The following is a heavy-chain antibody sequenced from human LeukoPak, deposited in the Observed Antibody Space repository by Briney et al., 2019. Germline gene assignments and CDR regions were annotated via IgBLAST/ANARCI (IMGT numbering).Heavy chain of an antibody. CDR3: ARGTRRRDGYNFSFSRRDFNFDY. CDR1: GFTVSSNY. Sequence: GGSLRLSCAASGFTVSSNYMSWVRQAPGKGLEWVSVIYIGGSTYYADSVKGRFTISRDISKNTLYLQMNSLRAEDTAMYYCARGTRRRDGYNFSFSRRDFNFDYWGQGTLVTVSS. J-gene: IGHJ4*02. CDR2: IYIGGST. V-gene: IGHV3-53*01. D-gene: IGHD5-24*01.